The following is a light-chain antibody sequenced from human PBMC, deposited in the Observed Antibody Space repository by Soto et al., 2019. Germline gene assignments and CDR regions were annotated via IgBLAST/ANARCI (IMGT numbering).Light chain of an antibody. CDR2: ATS. Sequence: DIQMTQSPSSLSASVGDRVTITCRASQDISNYLAWYQQKPGKVPKLLIYATSTLQSGVPSRFSGRVSGTDFTLTISSLQPEDAATYYCQKYNSAPYTFDQGTKLEIK. CDR1: QDISNY. J-gene: IGKJ2*01. CDR3: QKYNSAPYT. V-gene: IGKV1-27*01.